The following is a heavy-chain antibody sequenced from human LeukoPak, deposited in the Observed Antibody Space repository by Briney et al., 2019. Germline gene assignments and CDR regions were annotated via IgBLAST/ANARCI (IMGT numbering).Heavy chain of an antibody. D-gene: IGHD3-10*01. Sequence: ASVKVSCKASGYTFTCYYMHWVRQATGQGLEWMGWMNPNSGNTGYGQKFQGRVTITRNTSISTAYMELSSLRSEDTAVYYCARGRRMVRGVVFYYYYYMDVWGKGTTVTISS. CDR2: MNPNSGNT. CDR1: GYTFTCYY. CDR3: ARGRRMVRGVVFYYYYYMDV. J-gene: IGHJ6*03. V-gene: IGHV1-8*03.